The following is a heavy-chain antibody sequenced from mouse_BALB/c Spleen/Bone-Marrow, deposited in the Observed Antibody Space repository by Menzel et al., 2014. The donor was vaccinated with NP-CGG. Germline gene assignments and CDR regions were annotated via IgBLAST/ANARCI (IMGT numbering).Heavy chain of an antibody. V-gene: IGHV5-17*02. CDR2: ISSGSSTI. Sequence: VQLQQSGGGLVQPGGSRKLSCAASGFTFSSFGMHWVRQAPEKGLEWVAYISSGSSTIYYADALKGRFTISRDNPKNTLFLQMTSLRSGDTAMYYCARSRLRGYYFDYWGQGTTLTVSS. D-gene: IGHD3-2*02. CDR3: ARSRLRGYYFDY. CDR1: GFTFSSFG. J-gene: IGHJ2*01.